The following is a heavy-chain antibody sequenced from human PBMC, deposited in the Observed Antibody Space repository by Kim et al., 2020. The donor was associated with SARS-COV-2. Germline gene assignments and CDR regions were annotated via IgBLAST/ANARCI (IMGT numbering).Heavy chain of an antibody. D-gene: IGHD3-3*01. CDR2: ISGSGGST. J-gene: IGHJ4*02. Sequence: GGSLRLSCAASGFTFSSYAMSWVRQAPGKGLEWVSAISGSGGSTYYADSVKGRFTISRDNSKNTLYLQMNSLRAEDTAVYYCAKVGVRGYDFWSGYYGGWGQGTLVTISS. V-gene: IGHV3-23*01. CDR1: GFTFSSYA. CDR3: AKVGVRGYDFWSGYYGG.